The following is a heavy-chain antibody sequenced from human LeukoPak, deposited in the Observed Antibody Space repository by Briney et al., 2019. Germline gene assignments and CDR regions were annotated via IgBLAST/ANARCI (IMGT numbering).Heavy chain of an antibody. Sequence: GGSLRLSRPASGFTVSTNCMTWVRQAQGKVLEWVATIYSGGTTYFADSVMGRFTISRHNSRNTLYLQMNSLRAEDTAVYYCARVDTVMAYYFDLWGQGTLVTVSS. V-gene: IGHV3-53*04. CDR2: IYSGGTT. J-gene: IGHJ4*02. CDR1: GFTVSTNC. CDR3: ARVDTVMAYYFDL. D-gene: IGHD5-18*01.